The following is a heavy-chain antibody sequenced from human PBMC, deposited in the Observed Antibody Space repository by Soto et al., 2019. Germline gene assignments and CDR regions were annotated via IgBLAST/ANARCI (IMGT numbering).Heavy chain of an antibody. V-gene: IGHV3-53*01. Sequence: GGSLRLSCAISGFSVSSNYLSWVRQAPGKGLEWVSVHYSGGSTYYADSVQGRFTISRDKSNNTLYLQMRRVRAEDTAVYYCARDGVETVTTDYYYGMDVWGQGTTVTVSS. J-gene: IGHJ6*02. CDR3: ARDGVETVTTDYYYGMDV. CDR2: HYSGGST. CDR1: GFSVSSNY. D-gene: IGHD4-4*01.